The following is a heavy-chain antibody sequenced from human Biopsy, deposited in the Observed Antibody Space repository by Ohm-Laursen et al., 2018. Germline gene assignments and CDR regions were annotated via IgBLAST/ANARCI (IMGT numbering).Heavy chain of an antibody. CDR1: GYTFTDSY. D-gene: IGHD1-26*01. CDR2: INPNSGGT. Sequence: SSVTGSCNASGYTFTDSYMHWVRQAPGQGLEWMGWINPNSGGTNYAQKFQGRVTMTRDTSMSTAYMELNRLRSDDTAVYYCARGGLNYWYFDLWGRGTLVTVSS. V-gene: IGHV1-2*02. J-gene: IGHJ2*01. CDR3: ARGGLNYWYFDL.